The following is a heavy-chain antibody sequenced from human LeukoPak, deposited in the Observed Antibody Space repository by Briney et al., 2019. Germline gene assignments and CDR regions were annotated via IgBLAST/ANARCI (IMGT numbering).Heavy chain of an antibody. Sequence: ASVKLSCKPSRYTLISYYIHWMRQAPGQGPEWMGVINPSDGRTRYARKLQGRVTMTRDTSTSTLYMDLSSLRSEDTAVYYCARGLDSSGWSYFGYWGQGTLVTVSS. D-gene: IGHD6-19*01. CDR3: ARGLDSSGWSYFGY. V-gene: IGHV1-46*04. CDR1: RYTLISYY. CDR2: INPSDGRT. J-gene: IGHJ4*02.